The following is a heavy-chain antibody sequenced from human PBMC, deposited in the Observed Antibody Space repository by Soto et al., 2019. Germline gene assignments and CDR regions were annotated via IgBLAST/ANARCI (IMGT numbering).Heavy chain of an antibody. J-gene: IGHJ4*02. D-gene: IGHD2-15*01. CDR2: IKSKTDGGTT. Sequence: EVQLVESGGGLVKPGGSLRLSCAASGFTFSNAWMSWVRQAPGKGLEWVGRIKSKTDGGTTDYAAPVKGRFTISRDDSKNTLYLQMNSLKTGDTAVYYCTTDYFVVVVAATPPDYWGQGTPVTVSS. V-gene: IGHV3-15*01. CDR1: GFTFSNAW. CDR3: TTDYFVVVVAATPPDY.